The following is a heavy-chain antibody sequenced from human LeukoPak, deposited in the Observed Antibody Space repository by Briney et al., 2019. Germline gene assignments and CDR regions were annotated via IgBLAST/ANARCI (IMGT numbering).Heavy chain of an antibody. CDR1: GFTFSSYS. J-gene: IGHJ4*02. D-gene: IGHD5-18*01. Sequence: GGSLRLSCAASGFTFSSYSMNWVRQAPGKGLEWVSSISSSSSYIYYADSVKGRFTISRDNSKNTLYLQMNSLRAEDTAVYYCAGSSAMAKYYFDYWGQGTLVTVSS. V-gene: IGHV3-21*01. CDR3: AGSSAMAKYYFDY. CDR2: ISSSSSYI.